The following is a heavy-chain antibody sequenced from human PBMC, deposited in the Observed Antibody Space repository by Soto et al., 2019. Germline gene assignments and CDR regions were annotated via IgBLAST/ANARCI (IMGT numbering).Heavy chain of an antibody. J-gene: IGHJ4*02. CDR1: GYSFTSYW. D-gene: IGHD3-22*01. V-gene: IGHV5-10-1*01. Sequence: GESLKISCKGSGYSFTSYWISWVRQMPGKGLEWMGRIDPSDSYTNYRPSFQGHVTISADKSISTAYLQWSCLKASDTAMYYCARLDSSGYYKPMAPLDYWGQGTLVTVSS. CDR3: ARLDSSGYYKPMAPLDY. CDR2: IDPSDSYT.